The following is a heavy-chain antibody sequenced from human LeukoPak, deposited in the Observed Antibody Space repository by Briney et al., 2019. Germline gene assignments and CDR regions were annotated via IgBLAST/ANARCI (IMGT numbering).Heavy chain of an antibody. Sequence: SETLSLTCTVSGDSINDYYWTWIRQPPGKRLEWIGYIYYSGTTTYNPSLRSRVTISLDTSKNQFSLKLSSVTAADTAVYYCTRVPICTSSSCQTSGGFDPWGQGTLVTVSS. D-gene: IGHD2-2*01. J-gene: IGHJ5*02. CDR1: GDSINDYY. CDR2: IYYSGTT. V-gene: IGHV4-59*01. CDR3: TRVPICTSSSCQTSGGFDP.